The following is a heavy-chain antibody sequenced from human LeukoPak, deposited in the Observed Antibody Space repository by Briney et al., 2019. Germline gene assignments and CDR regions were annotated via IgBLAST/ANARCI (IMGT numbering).Heavy chain of an antibody. J-gene: IGHJ4*02. CDR1: GYDFTTYW. CDR2: IYPGDSDT. CDR3: ARQFSPYYDSSGYTIDY. Sequence: GESLKISCKGSGYDFTTYWIGWVRQMPGRGLEWLGIIYPGDSDTRYSPSFQGQVTISADKSISTAYLQWSSLKASDTAMYYCARQFSPYYDSSGYTIDYWGQGTLVTVSS. V-gene: IGHV5-51*01. D-gene: IGHD3-22*01.